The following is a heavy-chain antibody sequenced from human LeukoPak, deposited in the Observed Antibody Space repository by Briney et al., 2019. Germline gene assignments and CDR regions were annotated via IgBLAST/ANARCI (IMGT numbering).Heavy chain of an antibody. CDR2: ISYDGSNK. Sequence: PGASLRLSCAASGFTFSSYGMHWVRQAPGKGLEWVAVISYDGSNKYYADSVKGRFTISRDNSKNTLYLQMNSLRAEDTAVYYCAKDSGLLYFDYWGQGTLVTVSS. V-gene: IGHV3-30*18. CDR3: AKDSGLLYFDY. J-gene: IGHJ4*02. CDR1: GFTFSSYG. D-gene: IGHD1-26*01.